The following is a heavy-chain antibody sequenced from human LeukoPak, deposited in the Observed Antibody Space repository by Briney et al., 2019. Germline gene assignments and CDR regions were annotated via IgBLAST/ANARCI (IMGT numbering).Heavy chain of an antibody. D-gene: IGHD6-6*01. Sequence: PSETLSLTCAVYGGSFSGYYWSWIRQPPGKGLEWIGEINHSGSTNYNPSLKSRVTISVDTSKNQFSLKLSSVTAADTAVYYCARVASSSAGGVDYWGQGTLVAVSS. J-gene: IGHJ4*02. CDR3: ARVASSSAGGVDY. CDR1: GGSFSGYY. CDR2: INHSGST. V-gene: IGHV4-34*01.